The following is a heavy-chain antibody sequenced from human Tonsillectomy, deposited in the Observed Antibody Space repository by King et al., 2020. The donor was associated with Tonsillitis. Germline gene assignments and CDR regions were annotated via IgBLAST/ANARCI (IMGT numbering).Heavy chain of an antibody. V-gene: IGHV4-39*01. CDR1: GGSVSSPNYY. D-gene: IGHD3-10*01. J-gene: IGHJ3*01. CDR3: WSGLSGDGHAFDV. Sequence: QLQESGPGLVKPSETLSLTCTVSGGSVSSPNYYWGYIRQPPGKGLDWIGTFYYSGRTYYSPSLKSRVTISVETSKNQFSLKLTSVTAADTAVYYCWSGLSGDGHAFDVWAQGTMVPVSS. CDR2: FYYSGRT.